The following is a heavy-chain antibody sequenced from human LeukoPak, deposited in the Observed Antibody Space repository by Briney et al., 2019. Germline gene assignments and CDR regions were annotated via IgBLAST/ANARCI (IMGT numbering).Heavy chain of an antibody. CDR1: GFTFTTYW. Sequence: GGSLRLSCAASGFTFTTYWMSWVRQAPGKGLEWVANIKQDGTEKYYVDSVKGRFTNSRDNAKNSLYLQMNSLRSEDTAVYYCARGGTAMVFLFDYWGQGTLVTVSS. CDR3: ARGGTAMVFLFDY. CDR2: IKQDGTEK. J-gene: IGHJ4*02. D-gene: IGHD5-18*01. V-gene: IGHV3-7*03.